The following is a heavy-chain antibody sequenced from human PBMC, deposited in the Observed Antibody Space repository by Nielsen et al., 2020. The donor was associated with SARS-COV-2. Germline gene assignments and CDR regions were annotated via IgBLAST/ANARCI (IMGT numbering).Heavy chain of an antibody. V-gene: IGHV4-34*01. CDR3: ARDGNYDFLSGSRNYYYYMDV. CDR2: INHSGST. CDR1: GGSFSGYY. D-gene: IGHD3-3*01. Sequence: SETLSLTCAVYGGSFSGYYWSWIRQPPGKGLEWIGEINHSGSTNYNPSLKSRVTISVDTSKNQFSLKLSSVTAADTAVYYCARDGNYDFLSGSRNYYYYMDVWGKGTTVTVSS. J-gene: IGHJ6*03.